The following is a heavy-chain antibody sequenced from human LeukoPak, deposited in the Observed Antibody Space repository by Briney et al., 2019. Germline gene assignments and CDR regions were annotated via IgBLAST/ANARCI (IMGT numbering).Heavy chain of an antibody. CDR3: ARSPERYCSGGSCYELDY. CDR2: IIPIFGAA. V-gene: IGHV1-69*05. D-gene: IGHD2-15*01. CDR1: GGTFNNSA. Sequence: SVKVSCKTSGGTFNNSAISWVRQAPGQGLEWMGGIIPIFGAANYAQKFQGRVTITTDESTSTAYMELSSLRSEDTAVYYCARSPERYCSGGSCYELDYWGQGTLVTVSS. J-gene: IGHJ4*02.